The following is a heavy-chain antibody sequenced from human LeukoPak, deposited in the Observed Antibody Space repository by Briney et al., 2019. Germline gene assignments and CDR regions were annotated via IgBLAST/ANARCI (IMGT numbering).Heavy chain of an antibody. J-gene: IGHJ4*02. Sequence: SETLSLTCTVSGGSISSNYYYWSWIRQPPGKGLEWIGYIYYSGSTYYNPSLKSRVTMSVDTSKNQFSLKLSSVTAADTAVYYCASADSSGYYSVAYWGQGTLVTVSS. CDR2: IYYSGST. CDR3: ASADSSGYYSVAY. CDR1: GGSISSNYYY. V-gene: IGHV4-30-4*01. D-gene: IGHD3-22*01.